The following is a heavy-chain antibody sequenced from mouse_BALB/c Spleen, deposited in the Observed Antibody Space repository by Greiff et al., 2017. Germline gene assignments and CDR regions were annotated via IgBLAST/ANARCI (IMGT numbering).Heavy chain of an antibody. CDR2: ISYSGST. CDR3: ARDHYYGSSYLDY. CDR1: GYSITSDYA. J-gene: IGHJ2*01. Sequence: ESGPGLVKPSQSLSLTCTVTGYSITSDYAWNWIRQFPGNKLEWMGYISYSGSTSYNPSLKSRISITRDTSKNQFFLQLNSVTTEDTATYYCARDHYYGSSYLDYWGQGTTLTVSS. D-gene: IGHD1-1*01. V-gene: IGHV3-2*02.